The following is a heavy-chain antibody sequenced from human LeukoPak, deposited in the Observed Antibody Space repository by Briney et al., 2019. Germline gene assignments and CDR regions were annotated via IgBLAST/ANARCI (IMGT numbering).Heavy chain of an antibody. V-gene: IGHV1-2*04. CDR1: GYTFTGYY. CDR3: ARSVAGRPTNWFDP. D-gene: IGHD1-26*01. CDR2: INPNSGGT. J-gene: IGHJ5*02. Sequence: ASVKVSCKASGYTFTGYYMHWVRQAPGQGLEWMGWINPNSGGTNYARKFQGWVTMTRDTSISTAYMELSRLRSDDTAVYYCARSVAGRPTNWFDPWGQGTLVTVSS.